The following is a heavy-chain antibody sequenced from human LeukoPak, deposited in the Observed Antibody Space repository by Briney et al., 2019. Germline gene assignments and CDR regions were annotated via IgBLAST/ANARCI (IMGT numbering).Heavy chain of an antibody. CDR2: IHPGDSDT. CDR3: ARRRTYSSGFLYFDY. V-gene: IGHV5-51*01. CDR1: GYSFTSYW. J-gene: IGHJ4*02. D-gene: IGHD6-19*01. Sequence: GESLKISCKGSGYSFTSYWIGWVRQMPGKGPEWMGTIHPGDSDTRYSPSFQGQVTISADKSISTAYLQWSSLKASDTAMYYCARRRTYSSGFLYFDYWGQGTLVTVSS.